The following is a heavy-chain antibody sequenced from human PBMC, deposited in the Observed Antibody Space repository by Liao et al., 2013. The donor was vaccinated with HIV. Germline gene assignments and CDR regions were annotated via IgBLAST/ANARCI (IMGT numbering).Heavy chain of an antibody. CDR1: GGSFSGYY. V-gene: IGHV4-34*01. J-gene: IGHJ3*02. Sequence: QVQLQQWGAGLLKPSETLSLTCAVYGGSFSGYYWSWIRQPPGKGLEWIGEINHSGSTNYNPSLKSRVTISVDTSKNQFSLKLSSVTAADTAVYYCGRSTHNWGGAFDIWGQGTLVTASS. CDR2: INHSGST. CDR3: GRSTHNWGGAFDI. D-gene: IGHD7-27*01.